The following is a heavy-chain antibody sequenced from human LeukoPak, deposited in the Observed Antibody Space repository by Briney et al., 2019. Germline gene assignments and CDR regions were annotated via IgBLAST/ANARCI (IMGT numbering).Heavy chain of an antibody. D-gene: IGHD3-22*01. CDR2: FDPEDGET. CDR3: ATDNAMIVVANIRAFDI. Sequence: ASVKVSCKVSGYTLTELSMHWVRQAPGKGLEWMGGFDPEDGETIYAQKFQGRVTMTEDTSTGTAYMELSSLRSEDTAGYYCATDNAMIVVANIRAFDIWGQGTMVTVSS. CDR1: GYTLTELS. V-gene: IGHV1-24*01. J-gene: IGHJ3*02.